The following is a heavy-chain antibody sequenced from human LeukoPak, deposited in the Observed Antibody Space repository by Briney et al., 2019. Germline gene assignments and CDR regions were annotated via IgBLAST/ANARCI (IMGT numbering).Heavy chain of an antibody. CDR3: ARRYCSGSNCYCLDF. V-gene: IGHV4-39*01. CDR1: GGSIHSRCHY. J-gene: IGHJ4*02. D-gene: IGHD2-2*01. CDR2: VYYSGST. Sequence: SETLSLTYPVSGGSIHSRCHYRCWIRQPPGKGLEWIGTVYYSGSTFYNPSLKSRVTISVDTSKNQFSLMLTSVTAADTAVYFCARRYCSGSNCYCLDFGGQGTLVTVSS.